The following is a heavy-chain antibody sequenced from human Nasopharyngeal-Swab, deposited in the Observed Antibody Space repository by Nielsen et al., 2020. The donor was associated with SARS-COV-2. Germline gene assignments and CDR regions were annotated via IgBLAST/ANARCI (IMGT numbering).Heavy chain of an antibody. Sequence: WIRQPPGKGLEWIGEIYHSGSTNYNPSLKSRVTISVDKSKKQFSLKLSSVSAADTAVYYCARSIAAAGNFPRIRVFPDVWGKGTTVTVSS. V-gene: IGHV4-4*02. CDR3: ARSIAAAGNFPRIRVFPDV. J-gene: IGHJ6*04. D-gene: IGHD6-13*01. CDR2: IYHSGST.